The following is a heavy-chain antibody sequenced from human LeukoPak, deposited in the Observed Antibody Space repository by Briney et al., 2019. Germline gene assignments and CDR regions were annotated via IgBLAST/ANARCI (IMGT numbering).Heavy chain of an antibody. CDR3: ARAEVIAFFDC. CDR2: IYSGGST. V-gene: IGHV3-53*04. J-gene: IGHJ4*02. D-gene: IGHD2-21*01. CDR1: GFAVSSYY. Sequence: GGSLRLSCAASGFAVSSYYMTWVRQAPGKGLEWVSIIYSGGSTYYAVSVKCRFTISSHNSQNTAYFQLNSLLPEETTGSYFARAEVIAFFDCWGQGTLVTVSS.